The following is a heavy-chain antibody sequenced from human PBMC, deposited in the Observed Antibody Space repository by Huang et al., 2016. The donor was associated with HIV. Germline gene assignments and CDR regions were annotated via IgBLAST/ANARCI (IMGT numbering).Heavy chain of an antibody. CDR3: AKRGGAWGSPYAFDL. V-gene: IGHV1-69*13. CDR2: IIPGFGTR. J-gene: IGHJ3*01. CDR1: GGSVNNFG. Sequence: QVQLVQSGAEVRKPGSSVKVSCRASGGSVNNFGINWVRPAPGQGLEWRGGIIPGFGTRNDEQRFQGRVTITADETTGVVYMELSSLISDDTAVYFCAKRGGAWGSPYAFDLWGPGTMVTVSS. D-gene: IGHD3-16*01.